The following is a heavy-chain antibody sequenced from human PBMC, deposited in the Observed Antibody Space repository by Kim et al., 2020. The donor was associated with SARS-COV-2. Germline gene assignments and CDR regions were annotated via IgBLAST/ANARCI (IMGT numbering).Heavy chain of an antibody. D-gene: IGHD2-15*01. CDR2: IRSKAYGGTT. J-gene: IGHJ4*02. Sequence: GGSLRLSCTASGFTFGDYAMSWFRQAPGKGLEWVGFIRSKAYGGTTEYAASVKGRFTISRDDSKSIAYLQMNSLKTEDTAVYYCTIVDDYLGMVVAATPSYWGQGTLVTVSS. V-gene: IGHV3-49*03. CDR1: GFTFGDYA. CDR3: TIVDDYLGMVVAATPSY.